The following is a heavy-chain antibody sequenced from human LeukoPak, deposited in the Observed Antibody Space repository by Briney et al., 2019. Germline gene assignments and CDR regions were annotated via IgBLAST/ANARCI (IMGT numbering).Heavy chain of an antibody. CDR2: IYIDGTT. V-gene: IGHV3-53*01. D-gene: IGHD6-13*01. J-gene: IGHJ4*02. CDR1: GFIVSHNY. CDR3: ARGPRYSFY. Sequence: PGGSLRLSCAASGFIVSHNYMTWVRQAPGKGLEWISVIYIDGTTYYADSVKGRFTISRDQANNTLYLQMNTLRDEDTAVYYCARGPRYSFYWGQGTLVSVSP.